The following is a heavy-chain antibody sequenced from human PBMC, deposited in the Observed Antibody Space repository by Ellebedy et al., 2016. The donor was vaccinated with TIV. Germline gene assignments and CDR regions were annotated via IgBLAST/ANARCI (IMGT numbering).Heavy chain of an antibody. D-gene: IGHD4-11*01. CDR3: ARDNDYNIDY. Sequence: PGGSLRLSCAASGFTFSNHWMYWVRQAPGKGLLYIARIIGDGSKTSYADSVKGRFTISRDNAKKTLYLQLNSLGADDTAVYYCARDNDYNIDYWGQGTLVTVSS. J-gene: IGHJ4*02. CDR2: IIGDGSKT. V-gene: IGHV3-74*01. CDR1: GFTFSNHW.